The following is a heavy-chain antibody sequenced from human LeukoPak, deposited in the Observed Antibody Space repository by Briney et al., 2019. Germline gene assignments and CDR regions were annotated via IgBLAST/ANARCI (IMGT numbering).Heavy chain of an antibody. CDR1: GYTLTELS. Sequence: ASVKVSCKVSGYTLTELSMHWVRQAPGEGLEWMGGFDPEDGETIYAQKFQGRVTMTEDTSTDTAYMELSSLRSEDTAVYYCALVATGGDYYYGMDVWGQGTTVTVSS. J-gene: IGHJ6*02. CDR2: FDPEDGET. V-gene: IGHV1-24*01. D-gene: IGHD5-12*01. CDR3: ALVATGGDYYYGMDV.